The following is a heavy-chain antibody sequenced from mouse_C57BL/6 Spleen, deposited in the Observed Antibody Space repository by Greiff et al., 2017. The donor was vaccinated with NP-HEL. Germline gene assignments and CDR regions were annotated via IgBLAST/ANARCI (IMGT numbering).Heavy chain of an antibody. D-gene: IGHD1-1*01. Sequence: QVQLQQPGAELVRPGTSVKLSCKASGYTFTSYWMHWVKQRPGQGLEWIGVIDPSDSYTNYNQKFKGKATLTVDTSSSTAYMQLSSLTSEDSAVYYCARGSSYEYFDVWGTGTTVTVSS. CDR2: IDPSDSYT. CDR1: GYTFTSYW. V-gene: IGHV1-59*01. J-gene: IGHJ1*03. CDR3: ARGSSYEYFDV.